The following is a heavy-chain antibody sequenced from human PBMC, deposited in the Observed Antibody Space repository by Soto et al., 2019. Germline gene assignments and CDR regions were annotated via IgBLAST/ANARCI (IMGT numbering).Heavy chain of an antibody. Sequence: GESLKISCQTSGYSFARCWIGWGRQTPGKGLEWVGVIYPGDSDTRYSPSFEGQVTISVDKTHTTAYLQWDSLKASDSAMYFCARHNEAVAAVHWGRGALVTVSS. J-gene: IGHJ4*01. CDR1: GYSFARCW. CDR2: IYPGDSDT. D-gene: IGHD6-19*01. CDR3: ARHNEAVAAVH. V-gene: IGHV5-51*01.